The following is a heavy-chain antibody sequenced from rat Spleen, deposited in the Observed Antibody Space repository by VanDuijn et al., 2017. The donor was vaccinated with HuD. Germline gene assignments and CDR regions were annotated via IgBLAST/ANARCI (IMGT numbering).Heavy chain of an antibody. CDR1: GFTFNNYG. Sequence: EVQLVESGGGLVQPGRSLKLSCAASGFTFNNYGMAWVRQAPTKGLEWVATFSYDGFTTYYRDSVKGRFTISRDNAKSSLYLQMDSLRSEDTATYYCVRQDTSGYSNWFTYWGQGTLVTVSS. J-gene: IGHJ3*01. D-gene: IGHD4-3*01. V-gene: IGHV5-29*01. CDR2: FSYDGFTT. CDR3: VRQDTSGYSNWFTY.